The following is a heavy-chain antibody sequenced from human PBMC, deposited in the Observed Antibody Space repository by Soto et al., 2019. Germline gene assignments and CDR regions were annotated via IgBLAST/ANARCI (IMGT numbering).Heavy chain of an antibody. CDR3: ARGMVGYCSSTSCYNSWFDP. J-gene: IGHJ5*02. Sequence: SETLSLTCAVSGGSIRSGGYSWSWIRQPPGKGLEWIGYIYHSGSTYYNPSLKSRVTISVDRSKNQFSLKLSSVTAADTAVYYCARGMVGYCSSTSCYNSWFDPWGQGTLVTVSS. V-gene: IGHV4-30-2*01. CDR1: GGSIRSGGYS. D-gene: IGHD2-2*02. CDR2: IYHSGST.